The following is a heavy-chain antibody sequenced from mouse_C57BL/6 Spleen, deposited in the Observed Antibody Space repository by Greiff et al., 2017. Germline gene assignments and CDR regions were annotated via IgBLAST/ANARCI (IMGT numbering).Heavy chain of an antibody. V-gene: IGHV2-2*01. Sequence: QVQLKESGPGLVQPSQSLSITCTVSGFSLTSYGVHWVRQSPGTGLEWLGVIWRGGSTDYNAAFISRLSISKDDSKNQVFFKMNSLQADDTAIYYCARKGIYYGNPGAMDYWGQGTSVTVSS. J-gene: IGHJ4*01. CDR2: IWRGGST. D-gene: IGHD2-1*01. CDR3: ARKGIYYGNPGAMDY. CDR1: GFSLTSYG.